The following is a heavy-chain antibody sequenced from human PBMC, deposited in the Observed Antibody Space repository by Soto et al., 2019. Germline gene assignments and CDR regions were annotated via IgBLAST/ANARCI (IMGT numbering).Heavy chain of an antibody. Sequence: SETLSLTCTVPGAIVTSGENYCTWVRQAPGKCLEWIGYVYDSGITYYTPALRSRVTVSLDRPNNQVSLKLSSVTAADTAVYFCVRNLAHGNTGNVWCNGPMVTASS. D-gene: IGHD1-1*01. J-gene: IGHJ6*04. CDR1: GAIVTSGENY. CDR3: VRNLAHGNTGNV. CDR2: VYDSGIT. V-gene: IGHV4-30-4*01.